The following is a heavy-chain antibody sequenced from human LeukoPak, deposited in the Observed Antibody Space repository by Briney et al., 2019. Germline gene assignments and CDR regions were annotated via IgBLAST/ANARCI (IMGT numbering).Heavy chain of an antibody. CDR2: IRSRPSTI. CDR3: VRDHHWGFDS. Sequence: GGSLRLSCAASGFTFTSYSMNWVRQAPGKGLEWVSYIRSRPSTIYYADSVKGRFTISRDDAKNSLYLQMNSRRAEDTAIYYCVRDHHWGFDSWGQGTQVTVSS. V-gene: IGHV3-48*01. J-gene: IGHJ4*02. CDR1: GFTFTSYS. D-gene: IGHD7-27*01.